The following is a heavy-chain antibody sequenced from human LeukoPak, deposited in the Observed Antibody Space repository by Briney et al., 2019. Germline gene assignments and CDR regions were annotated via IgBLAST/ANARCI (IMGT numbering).Heavy chain of an antibody. V-gene: IGHV3-74*01. CDR2: IDSEGSGT. J-gene: IGHJ4*02. CDR1: GFTFSNYW. CDR3: GSVFEN. Sequence: PGGSLRLSCAASGFTFSNYWMHWVRQVPGKGLMWVSRIDSEGSGTSYADSVKGRFTISRDNAKNTLYLQMNSLRAEDTAVYYCGSVFENWGQGTLVTVSS.